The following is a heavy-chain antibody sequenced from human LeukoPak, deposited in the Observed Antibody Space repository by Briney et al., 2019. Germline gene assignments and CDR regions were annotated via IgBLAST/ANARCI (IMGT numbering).Heavy chain of an antibody. V-gene: IGHV3-21*01. CDR3: ARCDSSGWYWFDP. D-gene: IGHD6-19*01. Sequence: GGSLRLSCAASGFTFSSYSMNWVRQALGKGLEWVSSISSSSSYIYYADSVKGRFTISRDNAKNSLYLQMNSLRAEDTAVYYCARCDSSGWYWFDPWGQGTLVTVSS. CDR1: GFTFSSYS. J-gene: IGHJ5*02. CDR2: ISSSSSYI.